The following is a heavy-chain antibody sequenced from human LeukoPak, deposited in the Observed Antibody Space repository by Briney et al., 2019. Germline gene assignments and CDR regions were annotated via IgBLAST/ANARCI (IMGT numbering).Heavy chain of an antibody. D-gene: IGHD2-15*01. V-gene: IGHV1-18*01. CDR3: AREYCSGGSCFDP. Sequence: ASVKVSCKASGYTFTSYGISWVRQAPGQGLEWMGWISAYNGNTNYAQELQGRVTMTTDTSTSTAYMELRSLGSDDTAVYYCAREYCSGGSCFDPWGQGTLVTVSS. CDR2: ISAYNGNT. CDR1: GYTFTSYG. J-gene: IGHJ5*02.